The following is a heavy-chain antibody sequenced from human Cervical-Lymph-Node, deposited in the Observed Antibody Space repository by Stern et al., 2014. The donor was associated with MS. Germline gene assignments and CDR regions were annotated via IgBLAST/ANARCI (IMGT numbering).Heavy chain of an antibody. CDR1: GFTFTSSA. CDR3: AAVPDYYDSSGADAFDI. V-gene: IGHV1-58*01. D-gene: IGHD3-22*01. CDR2: IVVGSGNT. Sequence: QLVESGPEVKKPGTSGKVSCKASGFTFTSSAVQWVRQARGQRLEWIGGIVVGSGNTNYAQKFQESGTITRDMSTSTAYMELSSLRSEDTAVYYCAAVPDYYDSSGADAFDIWGQGTMVTVSS. J-gene: IGHJ3*02.